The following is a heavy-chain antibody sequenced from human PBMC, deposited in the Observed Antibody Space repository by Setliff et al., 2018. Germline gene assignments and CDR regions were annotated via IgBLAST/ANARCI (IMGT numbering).Heavy chain of an antibody. CDR2: IKSKAYGGTT. Sequence: SGGSLRLSCTASGFTFGDYAMSWVRQAPGKGLEWVGFIKSKAYGGTTEYAASVKGRFTISRDDSKSIAYLQMNSLKTEDTAVYHCTRGRFDPWGQGTLVPSPQ. V-gene: IGHV3-49*04. CDR3: TRGRFDP. J-gene: IGHJ5*02. CDR1: GFTFGDYA.